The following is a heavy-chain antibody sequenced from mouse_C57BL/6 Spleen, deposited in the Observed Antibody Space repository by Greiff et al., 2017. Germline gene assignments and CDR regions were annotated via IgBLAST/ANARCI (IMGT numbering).Heavy chain of an antibody. D-gene: IGHD1-1*02. CDR1: GFTFSSYA. CDR3: ERDGNYFDY. J-gene: IGHJ2*01. Sequence: EVKLVESGGGLVKPGGSLKLSCAASGFTFSSYAMSWVRQTPEKRLEWVATISDGGSYTYYPDNVKGRFTNSRDNAKNNLYMQMSHLKSEDTAMNYCERDGNYFDYWGQGTTLTVSS. V-gene: IGHV5-4*01. CDR2: ISDGGSYT.